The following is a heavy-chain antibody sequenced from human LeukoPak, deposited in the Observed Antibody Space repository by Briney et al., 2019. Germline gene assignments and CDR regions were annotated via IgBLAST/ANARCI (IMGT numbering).Heavy chain of an antibody. Sequence: SVRVSCKASGGTFSSYAISWVRQAPGQGLEWMGRIIPILGIANYAQKFQGRVTITADKSTSTAYMELSSLRSEDTTVYYCARAMGIAAAGLDYWGQGTLVTVSS. J-gene: IGHJ4*02. CDR3: ARAMGIAAAGLDY. V-gene: IGHV1-69*04. CDR1: GGTFSSYA. CDR2: IIPILGIA. D-gene: IGHD6-13*01.